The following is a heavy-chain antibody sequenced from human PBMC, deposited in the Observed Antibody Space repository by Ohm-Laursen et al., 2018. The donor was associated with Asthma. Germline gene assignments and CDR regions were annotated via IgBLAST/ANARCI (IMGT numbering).Heavy chain of an antibody. V-gene: IGHV3-23*01. CDR2: ISGSGGRT. J-gene: IGHJ6*02. D-gene: IGHD3/OR15-3a*01. Sequence: SLRLSCAASGFTFSNQAMSWVRHAPGKGLEWVSAISGSGGRTYYADSVKGRFTISRDNSKNTLYLLLNSLRADDTAVYYCATWTGNYPLDVWGQGTKVTVSS. CDR1: GFTFSNQA. CDR3: ATWTGNYPLDV.